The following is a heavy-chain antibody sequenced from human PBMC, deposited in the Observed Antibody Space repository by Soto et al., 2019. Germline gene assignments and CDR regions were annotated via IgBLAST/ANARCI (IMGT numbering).Heavy chain of an antibody. D-gene: IGHD3-10*01. CDR1: GYTFSSYY. Sequence: QVQLVQSGAEVKKPGASVKVSCKASGYTFSSYYMHWVRQAPGQGLEWMGKINTSGGSTSYAQKFQGRVTMTRDTSTSTVYMELSSLRSEDTAVYYCARIRNYYESGTDPAFAHGGQGTLVTVSS. CDR2: INTSGGST. J-gene: IGHJ4*02. CDR3: ARIRNYYESGTDPAFAH. V-gene: IGHV1-46*01.